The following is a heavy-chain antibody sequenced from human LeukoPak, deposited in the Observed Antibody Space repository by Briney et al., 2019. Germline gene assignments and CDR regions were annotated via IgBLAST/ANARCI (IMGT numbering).Heavy chain of an antibody. D-gene: IGHD5-18*01. J-gene: IGHJ4*02. CDR1: GGTFSSYA. Sequence: GASVTVSCKASGGTFSSYAISWVRQAPGQGLEWMGGIIPIFGTANYAQKFQGRVTITTDESTSTAYMELSSLRSEDTAVYYCAREPRGYSYGYPQYFDYWGQGTLVTVSS. CDR2: IIPIFGTA. V-gene: IGHV1-69*05. CDR3: AREPRGYSYGYPQYFDY.